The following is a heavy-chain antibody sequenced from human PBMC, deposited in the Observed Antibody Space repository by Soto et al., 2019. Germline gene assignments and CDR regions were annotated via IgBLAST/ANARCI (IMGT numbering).Heavy chain of an antibody. CDR2: IWYDGSNK. CDR1: GFTFSSYG. V-gene: IGHV3-33*01. D-gene: IGHD3-22*01. J-gene: IGHJ4*02. Sequence: GGSLRLSCAASGFTFSSYGMHWVRQAPGKGLEWVTFIWYDGSNKYYADSVKGRFTISRDKSKNTLYLQMNNLRAEDTAVYYCARDRYYDTSGHYSGVGGFDYWGQGTLVTVSS. CDR3: ARDRYYDTSGHYSGVGGFDY.